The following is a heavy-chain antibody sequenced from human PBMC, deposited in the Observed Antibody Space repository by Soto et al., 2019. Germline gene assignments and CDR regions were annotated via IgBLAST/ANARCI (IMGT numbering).Heavy chain of an antibody. Sequence: SETLSLTCTVSGGSISSYYWSWIRQPPGKGLELIGYMYHSGSANYNPSLKSRVTISVDTSKNRFSLKLSSVTAADTAVYYCARAYSYGYGLYFDYWGQGTLVTVSS. D-gene: IGHD5-18*01. CDR2: MYHSGSA. J-gene: IGHJ4*02. V-gene: IGHV4-59*08. CDR3: ARAYSYGYGLYFDY. CDR1: GGSISSYY.